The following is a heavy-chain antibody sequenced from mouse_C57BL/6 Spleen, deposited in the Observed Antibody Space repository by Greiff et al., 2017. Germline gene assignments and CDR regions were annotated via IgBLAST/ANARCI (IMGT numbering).Heavy chain of an antibody. D-gene: IGHD1-1*01. CDR3: ARSCYYGSGYALDY. CDR1: GYTFTSYG. CDR2: IDPKSGGT. V-gene: IGHV1-72*01. J-gene: IGHJ4*01. Sequence: VQLQQPGAELVKPGASVKLSCKASGYTFTSYGMHWVKQRPGRGLEWIGRIDPKSGGTKYNEKFKSKATLTVDKPSSTAYMQLSSLTSEDSAVYYCARSCYYGSGYALDYWGTGTSVTVSS.